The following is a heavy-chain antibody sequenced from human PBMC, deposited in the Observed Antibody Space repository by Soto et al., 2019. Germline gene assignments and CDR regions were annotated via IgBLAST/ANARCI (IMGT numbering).Heavy chain of an antibody. J-gene: IGHJ4*02. CDR1: GESIISSSYY. CDR3: ARQRTMVVTQAYFDL. V-gene: IGHV4-39*01. Sequence: SETLSLTCIVSGESIISSSYYWGWIRQPPGKGLEWIGSIYYSGRTYYNPSFKSRVTISIDTSKNQFSLKLSSVTATDTAVYYCARQRTMVVTQAYFDLWGQGALVTVS. CDR2: IYYSGRT. D-gene: IGHD2-21*02.